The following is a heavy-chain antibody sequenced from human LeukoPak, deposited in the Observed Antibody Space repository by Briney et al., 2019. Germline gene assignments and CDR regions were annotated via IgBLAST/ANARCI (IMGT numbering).Heavy chain of an antibody. CDR1: GFTFSSYG. Sequence: GGSLRLSCAASGFTFSSYGMHWVRQAPGKGREGVAFIRYDGSNKYYADSVKGRFTISRDNSKNTLYLQMNSLRAEDTAVYYCAKDLRGAIVGATIDYWGQGTLVTVSS. V-gene: IGHV3-30*02. J-gene: IGHJ4*02. D-gene: IGHD1-26*01. CDR3: AKDLRGAIVGATIDY. CDR2: IRYDGSNK.